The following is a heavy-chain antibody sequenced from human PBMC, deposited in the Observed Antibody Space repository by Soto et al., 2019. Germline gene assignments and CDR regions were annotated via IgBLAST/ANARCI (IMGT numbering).Heavy chain of an antibody. CDR2: ISYDGSNK. Sequence: GGSLRLSCAASGFTFSSYGMHWVRQAPGKGLEWVAVISYDGSNKYYADSVKGRFTISRDNSKNTLYLQMNSLRAEDTAVYYCAKDIVVVPAAIRLTDYYYYYGMDVWGQGTTVTVSS. CDR1: GFTFSSYG. V-gene: IGHV3-30*18. CDR3: AKDIVVVPAAIRLTDYYYYYGMDV. J-gene: IGHJ6*02. D-gene: IGHD2-2*02.